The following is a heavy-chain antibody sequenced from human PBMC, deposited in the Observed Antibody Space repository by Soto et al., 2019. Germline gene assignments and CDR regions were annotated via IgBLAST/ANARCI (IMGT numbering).Heavy chain of an antibody. Sequence: PGGSLRLSCAASGFTFSSYAMHWVRQAPGKGLEWVAVISYDGSNKYYADSVKGRFTISRDNSKNTLYLQMNSLRAEDTAVYYCASGGYCSSTSCVPHWFDPWGQGTLVTVSS. V-gene: IGHV3-30-3*01. D-gene: IGHD2-2*01. CDR2: ISYDGSNK. CDR1: GFTFSSYA. J-gene: IGHJ5*02. CDR3: ASGGYCSSTSCVPHWFDP.